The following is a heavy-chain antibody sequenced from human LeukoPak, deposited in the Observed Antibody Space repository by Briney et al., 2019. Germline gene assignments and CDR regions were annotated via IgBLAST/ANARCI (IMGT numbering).Heavy chain of an antibody. CDR3: ARGRLNGNVDF. CDR1: GYTFTGYD. CDR2: MHPNSGDT. V-gene: IGHV1-8*01. Sequence: ASVKVSCKTSGYTFTGYDINWVRQAAGQGFEWMGWMHPNSGDTGYAHNLQGRVTITRDSSTATVFMELSSLRSEDTAMYYCARGRLNGNVDFWGQGTLVTVSS. J-gene: IGHJ4*02. D-gene: IGHD1-20*01.